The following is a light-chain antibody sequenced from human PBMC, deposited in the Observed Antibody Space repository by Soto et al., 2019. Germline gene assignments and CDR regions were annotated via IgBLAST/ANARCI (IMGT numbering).Light chain of an antibody. CDR2: GAS. CDR3: QKYNSAPLT. V-gene: IGKV1-27*01. Sequence: DIQMTQSPSSLSASVGDRVTITCRASQDISDYLAWYQQKPGKAPKLLIFGASTLQSGVPSRFSGSGFGTDFPLTISSLQPEDFAIYYCQKYNSAPLTFGGGTKVEIK. J-gene: IGKJ4*01. CDR1: QDISDY.